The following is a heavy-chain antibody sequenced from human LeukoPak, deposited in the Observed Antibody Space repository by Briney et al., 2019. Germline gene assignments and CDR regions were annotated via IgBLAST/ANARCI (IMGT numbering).Heavy chain of an antibody. CDR1: GYTFTSYY. Sequence: ASVKVSCKASGYTFTSYYMHWVRQAPGQGLEWMGIINPSGGSTSYAQKFQGRVTMTRDMSTSTVYMELSSLRSEDTAVYYCARVKDRGSSWPTTFDYWGQGTLVTVSS. V-gene: IGHV1-46*01. J-gene: IGHJ4*02. CDR3: ARVKDRGSSWPTTFDY. CDR2: INPSGGST. D-gene: IGHD6-13*01.